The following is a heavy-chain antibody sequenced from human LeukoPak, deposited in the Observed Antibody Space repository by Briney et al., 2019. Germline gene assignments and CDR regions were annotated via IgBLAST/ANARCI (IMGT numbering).Heavy chain of an antibody. Sequence: VASVTVSFTCTGGTFTIYGISWVRQAPGQGLGWVGGIITIFGTANYAKKFHSRAPNTPDESTSTAYMELSSLRSEDTAVYYCARAGGSSIWNYYFAYWGRGTLATVSS. J-gene: IGHJ4*02. CDR3: ARAGGSSIWNYYFAY. D-gene: IGHD6-13*01. CDR2: IITIFGTA. CDR1: GGTFTIYG. V-gene: IGHV1-69*13.